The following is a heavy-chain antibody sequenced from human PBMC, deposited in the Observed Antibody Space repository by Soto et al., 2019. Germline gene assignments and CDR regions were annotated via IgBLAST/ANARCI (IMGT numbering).Heavy chain of an antibody. CDR3: ARSYVAAAGTGSAFDI. Sequence: GASVKVSCKSSGYTFTIYYMPWVRQAPGQGLEWMGIINPSGGSTSYAQKFQGRVTMTRDTSTSTVYMELSSLRSEDTAVYYCARSYVAAAGTGSAFDIWGQGTMVTVSS. J-gene: IGHJ3*02. CDR2: INPSGGST. V-gene: IGHV1-46*01. D-gene: IGHD6-13*01. CDR1: GYTFTIYY.